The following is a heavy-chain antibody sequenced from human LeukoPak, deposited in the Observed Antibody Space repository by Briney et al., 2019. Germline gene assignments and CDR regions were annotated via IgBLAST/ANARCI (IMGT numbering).Heavy chain of an antibody. CDR3: ARPQDSSGSLSPDY. CDR1: GFTFSSYW. CDR2: INSDGSST. D-gene: IGHD3-22*01. Sequence: GGSLRLSCAASGFTFSSYWMHWVRQAPGKGLVWVSRINSDGSSTSYADSVKGRSTISRDNAKNTLYLQMNSLRAEDTAVYYCARPQDSSGSLSPDYWGQGTLVTVSS. V-gene: IGHV3-74*01. J-gene: IGHJ4*02.